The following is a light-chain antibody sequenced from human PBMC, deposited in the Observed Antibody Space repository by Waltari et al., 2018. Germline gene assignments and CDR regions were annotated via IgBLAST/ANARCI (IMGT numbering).Light chain of an antibody. CDR1: SSNLGNNY. CDR2: AND. V-gene: IGLV1-47*01. Sequence: QSVLTQPPSASGTPGQRVTISCSGSSSNLGNNYVYWHQTPPGPAPKLLIPANDQRPSGVPDRFSGSKSGTSASLAISGLRSEDEADYYCAAWDDSLGVWTFGGGTKLTVL. J-gene: IGLJ2*01. CDR3: AAWDDSLGVWT.